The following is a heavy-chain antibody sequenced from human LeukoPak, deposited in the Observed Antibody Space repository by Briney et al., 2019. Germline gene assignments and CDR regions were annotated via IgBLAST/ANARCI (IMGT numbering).Heavy chain of an antibody. D-gene: IGHD6-13*01. J-gene: IGHJ4*02. CDR2: HPHIFGTA. CDR1: GGTFSSYD. Sequence: TVKVLCKASGGTFSSYDISWVRQAPGQGREYMGGHPHIFGTANYAQKFQGRVTITADASTSTAYMELSSLRSEDTAVYYCARGRAAAGIRCFDYWGQGTLVTVSS. V-gene: IGHV1-69*13. CDR3: ARGRAAAGIRCFDY.